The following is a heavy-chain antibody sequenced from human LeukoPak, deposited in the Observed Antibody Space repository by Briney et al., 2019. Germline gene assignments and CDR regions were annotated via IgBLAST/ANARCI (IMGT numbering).Heavy chain of an antibody. CDR1: GFTFDDYA. V-gene: IGHV3-9*01. CDR2: ISWNSGSI. J-gene: IGHJ4*02. D-gene: IGHD2-2*01. CDR3: AKTHCSSTSCPIDY. Sequence: GRPLRLSCAASGFTFDDYAMHWVRQAPGKGLEWVSGISWNSGSIGYADSVKGRFTISRDNAKNSLYLQMNSLRAEDTALYYCAKTHCSSTSCPIDYWGQGTLVTVSS.